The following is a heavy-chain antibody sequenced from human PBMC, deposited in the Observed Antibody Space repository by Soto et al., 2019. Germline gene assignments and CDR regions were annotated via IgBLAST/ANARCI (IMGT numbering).Heavy chain of an antibody. D-gene: IGHD3-3*01. J-gene: IGHJ6*02. CDR3: ARDSGYYDFWSGYTYYYYGMDV. V-gene: IGHV3-30-3*01. CDR1: GFTFSSYA. CDR2: ISYDGSNK. Sequence: VGSLRLSCAASGFTFSSYAMHWVRQAPGKGLEWVAVISYDGSNKYYADSVKGRFTISRDNSKNTLYLQMNSLRAEDTAVYYCARDSGYYDFWSGYTYYYYGMDVWGQGTTVTVPS.